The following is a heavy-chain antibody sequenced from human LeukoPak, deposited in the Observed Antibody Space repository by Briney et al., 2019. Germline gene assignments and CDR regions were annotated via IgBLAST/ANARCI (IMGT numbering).Heavy chain of an antibody. CDR1: GYTFTSYY. CDR3: GITRGWDDAFDI. Sequence: ASVKVSRKASGYTFTSYYMHWVRQAPGQGLEWMGIINPSGGSTSYAQKFQGRVTMTRDTSTSTVYMELSSLRSEDTAVYYCGITRGWDDAFDIWGQGTMVTVSS. D-gene: IGHD1-14*01. V-gene: IGHV1-46*01. J-gene: IGHJ3*02. CDR2: INPSGGST.